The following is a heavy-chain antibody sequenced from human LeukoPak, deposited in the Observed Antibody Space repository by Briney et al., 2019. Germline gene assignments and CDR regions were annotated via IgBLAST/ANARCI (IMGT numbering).Heavy chain of an antibody. CDR1: GLTFSSYA. J-gene: IGHJ4*02. D-gene: IGHD6-25*01. Sequence: PGGALRLSCAASGLTFSSYAMSWVRQAPGKGLEWVSAISGSGCSTYYADSVKGRFTISRHNSKNTLYLQMNSLRAEDTAVYYCAKDLGAYSSGWLVYWGQGNLVTVSS. CDR2: ISGSGCST. CDR3: AKDLGAYSSGWLVY. V-gene: IGHV3-23*01.